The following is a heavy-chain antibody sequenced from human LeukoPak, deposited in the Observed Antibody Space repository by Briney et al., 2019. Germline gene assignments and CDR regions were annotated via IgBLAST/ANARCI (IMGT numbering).Heavy chain of an antibody. CDR1: GYTFTGYY. Sequence: APVKVSCKASGYTFTGYYMHWVRQAPGQGLEWMGRINPNSGGTNYAQKFQGRVTMTRDTSISTAYMELSRLRSDDTAVYYCARFFAQKNSSSSWGYYFDYWGQGTLVTVSS. J-gene: IGHJ4*02. V-gene: IGHV1-2*06. D-gene: IGHD6-6*01. CDR2: INPNSGGT. CDR3: ARFFAQKNSSSSWGYYFDY.